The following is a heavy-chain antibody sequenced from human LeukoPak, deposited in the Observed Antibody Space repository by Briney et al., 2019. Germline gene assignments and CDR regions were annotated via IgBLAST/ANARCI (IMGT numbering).Heavy chain of an antibody. CDR1: GFTFSSYS. CDR2: ISSSSSYI. J-gene: IGHJ4*02. D-gene: IGHD4-17*01. V-gene: IGHV3-21*01. Sequence: GGSLRLSCAASGFTFSSYSMNWVRQAPGKGLEWVSSISSSSSYIYYADSVKGRFTISRDNAKNSLYLQMNGLRAEDTAVYYCAGRSDYGERGYWGQGTLVTVSS. CDR3: AGRSDYGERGY.